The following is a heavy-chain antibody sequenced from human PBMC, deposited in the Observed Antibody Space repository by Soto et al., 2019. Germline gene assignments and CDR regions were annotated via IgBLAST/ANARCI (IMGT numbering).Heavy chain of an antibody. CDR2: ISAYNGNT. CDR3: ARLDYVVFILDY. Sequence: ASVKVSCKTSGYTFTSYGISCARQAPGQGLERMVWISAYNGNTNYAQMLQGRVTMTTDTSTSTAYMELRSLRPDDTAVYYCARLDYVVFILDYWGQGTLVTVSS. V-gene: IGHV1-18*01. CDR1: GYTFTSYG. D-gene: IGHD4-17*01. J-gene: IGHJ4*02.